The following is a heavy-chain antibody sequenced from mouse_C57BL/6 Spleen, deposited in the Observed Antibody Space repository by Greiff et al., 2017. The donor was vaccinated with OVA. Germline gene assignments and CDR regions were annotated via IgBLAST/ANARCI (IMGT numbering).Heavy chain of an antibody. CDR1: GFTFSSYA. CDR2: ISSGGDYI. V-gene: IGHV5-9-1*02. CDR3: TRDQTAQASWFAY. J-gene: IGHJ3*01. D-gene: IGHD3-2*02. Sequence: EVQGVEPGEGLVKPGGSLKLSCAASGFTFSSYAMSWVRQTPEQRLEWVAYISSGGDYIYYADTVKGRFTISSDNARNTLYLQMSSRKSEDTAMYYCTRDQTAQASWFAYWGQGTLVTVSA.